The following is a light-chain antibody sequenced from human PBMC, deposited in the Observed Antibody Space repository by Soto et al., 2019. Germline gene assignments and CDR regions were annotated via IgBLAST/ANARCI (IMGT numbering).Light chain of an antibody. CDR1: SSDVGAYDF. Sequence: QSALTQPPSASGSPGQSVTLSCTGTSSDVGAYDFVSWYQQHPGKAPKLVIFEVSKRPSGVPDRFSGSKSGNTASLTVSGLQAEDEADYYCSSYAGSNDFVFGTGTQLTVL. J-gene: IGLJ1*01. CDR3: SSYAGSNDFV. CDR2: EVS. V-gene: IGLV2-8*01.